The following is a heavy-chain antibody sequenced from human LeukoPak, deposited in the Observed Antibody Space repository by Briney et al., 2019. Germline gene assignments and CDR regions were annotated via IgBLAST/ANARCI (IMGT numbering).Heavy chain of an antibody. D-gene: IGHD3-10*01. Sequence: GGSLRLSCAASGFTFSSYGMHWVRQAPGKGLEWVTFIRYDGSNKYYADSVKGRFTISRDNSKNTVYLYMNSLRAEDTAVYYCAKDDSGVLDYWGQGTLVTVSS. CDR1: GFTFSSYG. CDR3: AKDDSGVLDY. V-gene: IGHV3-30*02. CDR2: IRYDGSNK. J-gene: IGHJ4*02.